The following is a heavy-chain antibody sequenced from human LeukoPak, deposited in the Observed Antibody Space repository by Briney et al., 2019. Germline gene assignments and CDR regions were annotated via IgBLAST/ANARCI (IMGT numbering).Heavy chain of an antibody. CDR3: ARDARVGDPFDY. Sequence: GGSLRLSCAASGFTFSEYWMHWIRQAPGKGLVWVSRIRTDGDTSYADSVRGRFTISRDNSKNTLYLQMNSLRAEDTAVYYCARDARVGDPFDYWGQGTLVTVSS. CDR1: GFTFSEYW. D-gene: IGHD4-17*01. J-gene: IGHJ4*02. CDR2: IRTDGDT. V-gene: IGHV3-74*01.